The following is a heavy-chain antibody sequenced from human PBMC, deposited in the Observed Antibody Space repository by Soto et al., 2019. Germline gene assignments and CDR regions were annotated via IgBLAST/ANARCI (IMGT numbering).Heavy chain of an antibody. CDR1: GFTFSSYA. D-gene: IGHD6-19*01. Sequence: QVQLVESGGGVVQPGRSLRLSCTTSGFTFSSYAMHWVRQAPGKGLEWVALISHDGTKKYSADSVKGRFTISRDDSKSRLYLQMNNLRAEDTAVYYCAKDYSSGWYDYCDFWGQGTLVTVSS. CDR2: ISHDGTKK. V-gene: IGHV3-30*18. CDR3: AKDYSSGWYDYCDF. J-gene: IGHJ4*02.